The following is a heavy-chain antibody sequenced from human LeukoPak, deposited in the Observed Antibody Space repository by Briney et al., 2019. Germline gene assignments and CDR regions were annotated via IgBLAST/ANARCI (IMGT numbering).Heavy chain of an antibody. CDR2: IYTSGTT. Sequence: SETLSLTCNVSGGSISSFYLSWIRQPPGKGLEWIGYIYTSGTTKYNPSLKSRLTMSVDTSNSQFLLKLSSVAAPDTAVYYWARHEDFWGGRSWVGPWGQGTLVTVSS. D-gene: IGHD3-3*01. V-gene: IGHV4-4*09. CDR3: ARHEDFWGGRSWVGP. J-gene: IGHJ5*01. CDR1: GGSISSFY.